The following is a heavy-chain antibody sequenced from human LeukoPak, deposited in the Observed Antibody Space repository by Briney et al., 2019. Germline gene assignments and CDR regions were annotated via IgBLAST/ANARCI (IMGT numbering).Heavy chain of an antibody. Sequence: GASVKVSCKASGYTFTGYYMHWVRQDPGQGLEWMGCINPNSGGTNYAQKFQGRVTMTRDTSISTAYMELSRLRSDDTAVYYCAAREWELPGDFDYWGQGTLVTVSS. D-gene: IGHD1-26*01. CDR1: GYTFTGYY. V-gene: IGHV1-2*02. J-gene: IGHJ4*02. CDR2: INPNSGGT. CDR3: AAREWELPGDFDY.